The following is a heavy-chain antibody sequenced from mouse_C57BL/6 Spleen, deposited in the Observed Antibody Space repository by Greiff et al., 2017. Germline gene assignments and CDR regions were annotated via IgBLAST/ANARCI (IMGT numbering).Heavy chain of an antibody. D-gene: IGHD2-2*01. Sequence: QVQLQQPGAELVRPGSSVKLSCKASGYTFTSYWMDWVKQRPGQGLEWIGNIYPSDSETHYNQKFKDKARLTVDKSSSTAYMQLSSLTSEDSAVYYCAREVTTRFAYWGQGTLVTVSA. CDR1: GYTFTSYW. CDR3: AREVTTRFAY. CDR2: IYPSDSET. V-gene: IGHV1-61*01. J-gene: IGHJ3*01.